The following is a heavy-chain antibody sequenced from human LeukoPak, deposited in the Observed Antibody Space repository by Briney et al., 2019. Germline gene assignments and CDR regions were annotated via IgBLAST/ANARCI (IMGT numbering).Heavy chain of an antibody. J-gene: IGHJ4*02. CDR1: GGSISSGDYS. D-gene: IGHD3-10*01. Sequence: SETLSLTCTVSGGSISSGDYSWSWIRQPPGKGLEWIGYIYYSGSTYYNPSLKSRVTISVDTSKNQFSLKLSSVTAADTAVYYCARGSGFGELSPIDYWGQGTLVTVSS. CDR3: ARGSGFGELSPIDY. CDR2: IYYSGST. V-gene: IGHV4-30-4*01.